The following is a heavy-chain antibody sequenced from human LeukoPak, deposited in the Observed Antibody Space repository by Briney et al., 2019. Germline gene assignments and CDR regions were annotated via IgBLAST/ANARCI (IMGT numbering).Heavy chain of an antibody. Sequence: PSETLSLTCAVYGGSFSGYYWSWIRQPPGKGLEWIGEINHSGSTNYNPSLKSRVTISVDTSKNQFSLKLSAVTAADTAVYYCARAGTLDGVDYWGQGTLVTVSS. D-gene: IGHD3-10*01. CDR2: INHSGST. CDR1: GGSFSGYY. J-gene: IGHJ4*02. CDR3: ARAGTLDGVDY. V-gene: IGHV4-34*01.